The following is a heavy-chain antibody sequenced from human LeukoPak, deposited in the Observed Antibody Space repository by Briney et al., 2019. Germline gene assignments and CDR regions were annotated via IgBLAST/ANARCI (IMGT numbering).Heavy chain of an antibody. J-gene: IGHJ4*02. D-gene: IGHD6-19*01. CDR3: ARGQWADS. CDR2: ISSTSSYI. Sequence: PGGSLRLSCAASGFTFSSYTLNWVRQAPGKGLECASTISSTSSYIYNADSAKGRFTISRDNAKNTLYLQMDSLRVEDTAVYYCARGQWADSWDQGNLVTVSS. V-gene: IGHV3-21*01. CDR1: GFTFSSYT.